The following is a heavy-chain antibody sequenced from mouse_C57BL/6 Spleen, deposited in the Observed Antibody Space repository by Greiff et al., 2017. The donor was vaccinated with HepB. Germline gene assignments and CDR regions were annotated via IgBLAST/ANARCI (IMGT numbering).Heavy chain of an antibody. CDR1: GYTFTSYW. CDR2: IDPSDSYT. V-gene: IGHV1-50*01. J-gene: IGHJ2*01. Sequence: QVHVKQPGAELVKPGASVKLSCKASGYTFTSYWMQWVKQRPGQGLEWIGEIDPSDSYTNYNQKFKGKATLTVDTSSSTAYMQLSSLTSEDSAVYYCARSWTVYYFDYWGQGTTLTVSS. CDR3: ARSWTVYYFDY.